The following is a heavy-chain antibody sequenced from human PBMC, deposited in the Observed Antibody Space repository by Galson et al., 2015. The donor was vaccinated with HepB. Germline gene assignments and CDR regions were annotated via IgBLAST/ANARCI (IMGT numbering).Heavy chain of an antibody. V-gene: IGHV3-23*01. CDR2: ISGRGGNT. CDR3: GKDPVRASYRPYGMDV. D-gene: IGHD5-18*01. CDR1: AFTFSSYA. Sequence: SLRLSCAAPAFTFSSYAMSWVRQAPGKGLEWVSSISGRGGNTYYADSVKGRFTISRDNSKKMVYLQMNSLRAEDTALYYCGKDPVRASYRPYGMDVWGQGTTVTVSS. J-gene: IGHJ6*02.